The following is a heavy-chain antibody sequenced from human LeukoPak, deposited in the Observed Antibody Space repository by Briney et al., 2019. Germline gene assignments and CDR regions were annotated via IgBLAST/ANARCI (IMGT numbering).Heavy chain of an antibody. Sequence: ASVKVSCKASGYTFTSYGISWVRQAPGRGLEWMGWISAYNGNTNYAQKLQGRVTMTTDTSTSTAYMELRSLRSDDTAVYYCARGSGSYSYNYYYYYGMDVWGQGTTVTVSS. CDR1: GYTFTSYG. J-gene: IGHJ6*02. V-gene: IGHV1-18*01. D-gene: IGHD3-10*01. CDR3: ARGSGSYSYNYYYYYGMDV. CDR2: ISAYNGNT.